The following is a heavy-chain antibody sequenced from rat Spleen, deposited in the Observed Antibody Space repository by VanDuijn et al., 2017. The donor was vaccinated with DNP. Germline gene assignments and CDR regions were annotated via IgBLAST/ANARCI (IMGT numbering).Heavy chain of an antibody. Sequence: EVQLVETGGDLVQPGRSLKLPCVASGFTFSNYWMYWIRQAPGKGLEWVASINPDGGSTYYLDSVKGRFTISRDNAENTVYLQMNSLRSEDTATYYCARGGRSYFDYWGQGVMVTVSS. J-gene: IGHJ2*01. V-gene: IGHV5-58*01. CDR3: ARGGRSYFDY. CDR2: INPDGGST. CDR1: GFTFSNYW. D-gene: IGHD1-11*01.